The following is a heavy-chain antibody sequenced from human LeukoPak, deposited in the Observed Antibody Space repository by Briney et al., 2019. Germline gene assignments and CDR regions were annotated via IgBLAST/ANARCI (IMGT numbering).Heavy chain of an antibody. V-gene: IGHV3-21*04. Sequence: GGSLRLSCAASGFTFSSYSMTWVRQAPGKGLEGVSSFTSSSRSIYYADSVKGRFTISRDNAKKSLYLHINSLRAEDTAVYYCAKDRTYYYDSSGYCFAYWGQGTLVTVSS. CDR2: FTSSSRSI. CDR1: GFTFSSYS. D-gene: IGHD3-22*01. J-gene: IGHJ4*02. CDR3: AKDRTYYYDSSGYCFAY.